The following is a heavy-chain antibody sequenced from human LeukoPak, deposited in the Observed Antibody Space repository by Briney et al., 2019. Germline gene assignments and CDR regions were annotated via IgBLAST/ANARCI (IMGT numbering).Heavy chain of an antibody. CDR2: IYPGDSET. CDR1: GYNFTRYW. Sequence: GESLKISCKGSGYNFTRYWIGWVRQMPGKGLEWMGIIYPGDSETRYSPSFQDQVTISADKSISTAYLQWSSLKASDTTMYYCARGGITRSAPFDYWGQGALVTASS. V-gene: IGHV5-51*01. J-gene: IGHJ4*02. D-gene: IGHD1-14*01. CDR3: ARGGITRSAPFDY.